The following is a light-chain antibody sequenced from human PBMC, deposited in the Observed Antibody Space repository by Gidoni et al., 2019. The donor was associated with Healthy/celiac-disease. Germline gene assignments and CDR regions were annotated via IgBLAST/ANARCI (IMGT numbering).Light chain of an antibody. J-gene: IGKJ3*01. Sequence: DIQMTQSPSSLSASVGDRVTITCRASQSISSYLNWYQQKPGKAPKLLIYAASSLQSRVPSRFSGSGSGTDFTLTISSLQPEDFATYYCQQSYSTPRESFGPGTKVDIK. CDR1: QSISSY. CDR2: AAS. CDR3: QQSYSTPRES. V-gene: IGKV1-39*01.